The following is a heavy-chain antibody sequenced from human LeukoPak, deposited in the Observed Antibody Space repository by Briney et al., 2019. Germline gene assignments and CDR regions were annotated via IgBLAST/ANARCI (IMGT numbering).Heavy chain of an antibody. J-gene: IGHJ4*02. CDR1: GYTFTGYY. Sequence: GASVKVSCKASGYTFTGYYIHWVRQAPGQGLEWMGWINPNSGVTNSAQKFQGRVTMTRDTPISTAYMELRELRSDDTAVYYCARAHYCGVDCNNELRTRPGGYWGQGTLVTVSS. D-gene: IGHD2-21*02. CDR2: INPNSGVT. V-gene: IGHV1-2*02. CDR3: ARAHYCGVDCNNELRTRPGGY.